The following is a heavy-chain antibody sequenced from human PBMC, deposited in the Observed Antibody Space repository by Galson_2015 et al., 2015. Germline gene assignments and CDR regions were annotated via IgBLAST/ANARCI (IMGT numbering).Heavy chain of an antibody. CDR2: IDWMTDNT. J-gene: IGHJ4*02. Sequence: SLRLSCAATGFNLRSYAMGWVRQAPEKGPEWVSGIDWMTDNTYYADSVKGRFTISRDNSKNTLSLQMNSLRDEDTAVYYCAKVVVWGSGQSSDYWGQGTLVTVSS. V-gene: IGHV3-23*05. D-gene: IGHD2-21*01. CDR1: GFNLRSYA. CDR3: AKVVVWGSGQSSDY.